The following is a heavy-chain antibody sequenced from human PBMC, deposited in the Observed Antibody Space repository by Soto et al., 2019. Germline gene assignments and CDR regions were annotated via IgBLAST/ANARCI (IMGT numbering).Heavy chain of an antibody. CDR3: ARDFGDFYYYYYGMDV. V-gene: IGHV3-30-3*01. D-gene: IGHD4-17*01. Sequence: GGSLRLSCAASGLTFSSYAMHWVRQAPGKGLERVAVISYDGSNKYYADSVKGRFTISRDNSKNTLYLQMNSLRAEDTAVYYCARDFGDFYYYYYGMDVWGQGTTVTVSS. CDR1: GLTFSSYA. CDR2: ISYDGSNK. J-gene: IGHJ6*02.